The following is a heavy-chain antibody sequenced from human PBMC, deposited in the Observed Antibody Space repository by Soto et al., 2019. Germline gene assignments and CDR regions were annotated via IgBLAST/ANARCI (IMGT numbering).Heavy chain of an antibody. CDR3: ARGWWEREGYGMDV. CDR2: IFQSGST. Sequence: SETLSLTCAVSGASIRSNNWWSWVRQPPGKGLEWIGEIFQSGSTNYNPSLKTRLTISVDKSKNQFSLKLSSVTAADTAAYYCARGWWEREGYGMDVWGQGTTVTVSS. V-gene: IGHV4-4*02. D-gene: IGHD1-26*01. J-gene: IGHJ6*02. CDR1: GASIRSNNW.